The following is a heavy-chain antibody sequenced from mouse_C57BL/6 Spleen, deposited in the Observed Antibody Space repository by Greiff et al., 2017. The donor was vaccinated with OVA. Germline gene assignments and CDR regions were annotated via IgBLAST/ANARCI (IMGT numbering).Heavy chain of an antibody. CDR2: INPNNGGT. CDR1: GYTFTDYY. Sequence: VQLQQSGPELVKPGASVKISCKASGYTFTDYYMNWVKQSHGKSLEWIGDINPNNGGTSYNQKFKGKATLTVDKSSSTAYMELRSLTSEDSAVYYCAGLSGAMDYWGQGTSVTVSS. D-gene: IGHD3-1*01. J-gene: IGHJ4*01. V-gene: IGHV1-26*01. CDR3: AGLSGAMDY.